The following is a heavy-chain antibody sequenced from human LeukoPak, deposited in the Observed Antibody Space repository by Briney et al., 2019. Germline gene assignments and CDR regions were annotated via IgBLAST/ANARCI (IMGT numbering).Heavy chain of an antibody. CDR3: ARSIAAAGMGGDYYYYYMDV. D-gene: IGHD6-13*01. Sequence: ASVKVSCKASGGTFSSYAISWVRQAPGQGLEWMGGIIPIFGTANYAQKFQGRVTITADESTSTAYMELSSLRSEDTAVYYCARSIAAAGMGGDYYYYYMDVWGKGTTVTVPS. CDR2: IIPIFGTA. V-gene: IGHV1-69*13. CDR1: GGTFSSYA. J-gene: IGHJ6*03.